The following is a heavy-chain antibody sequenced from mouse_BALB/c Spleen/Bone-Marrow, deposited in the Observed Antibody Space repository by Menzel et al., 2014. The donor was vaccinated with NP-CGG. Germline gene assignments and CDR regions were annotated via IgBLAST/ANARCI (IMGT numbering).Heavy chain of an antibody. Sequence: EVQLQQSGPELVKPGASVKMSCKASGYTFTSYVMHWVKQKPRQGLEWIGYINPYNDGSKYNEKFKGKATLTSDKSSSTAYMELSSLTSEDSAVYYCARYYYGYYFDYWGQGTTLTVSS. CDR2: INPYNDGS. V-gene: IGHV1-14*01. J-gene: IGHJ2*01. CDR3: ARYYYGYYFDY. D-gene: IGHD1-2*01. CDR1: GYTFTSYV.